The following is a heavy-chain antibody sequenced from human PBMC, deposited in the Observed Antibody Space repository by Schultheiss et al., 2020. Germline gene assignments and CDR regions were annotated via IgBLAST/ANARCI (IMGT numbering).Heavy chain of an antibody. CDR3: ANVVPIQWLALFDY. D-gene: IGHD6-19*01. CDR2: ISGSGGST. CDR1: GFTFDDYA. Sequence: GESLKISCAASGFTFDDYAMHWVRQAPGKGLEWVSAISGSGGSTYYADSVKGRFTISRDNSKNTLYLQMNSLRAEDTAVYYCANVVPIQWLALFDYWGQGTLGTV. J-gene: IGHJ4*02. V-gene: IGHV3-23*01.